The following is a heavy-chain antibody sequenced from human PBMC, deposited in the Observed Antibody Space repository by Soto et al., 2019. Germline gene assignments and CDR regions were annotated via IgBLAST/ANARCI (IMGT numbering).Heavy chain of an antibody. CDR1: GGSFSGYY. D-gene: IGHD6-13*01. CDR3: ARGHSNTWYYFDY. CDR2: INHSGST. J-gene: IGHJ4*02. V-gene: IGHV4-34*01. Sequence: SETLSLTCAVYGGSFSGYYWSWIRQPPGKGLEWIGEINHSGSTNYNPSLKSRVTISVDTSKNQFSLKLSSVTAADTAVYYCARGHSNTWYYFDYWGQGTLVTVSS.